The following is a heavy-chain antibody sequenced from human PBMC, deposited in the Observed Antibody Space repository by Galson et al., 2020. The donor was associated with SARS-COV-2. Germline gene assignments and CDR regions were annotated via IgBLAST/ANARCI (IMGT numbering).Heavy chain of an antibody. CDR1: GGSISSYY. CDR2: IYYSGST. Sequence: ETSETLSLTCTVPGGSISSYYWSWIRQPPGKGLEWFGYIYYSGSTNYNPSLKSRVTISVDTSKNQFSLKLSSVTAADTAVYYCARFLSNDDAFDIWGQGTMVTVSS. CDR3: ARFLSNDDAFDI. V-gene: IGHV4-59*01. D-gene: IGHD4-4*01. J-gene: IGHJ3*02.